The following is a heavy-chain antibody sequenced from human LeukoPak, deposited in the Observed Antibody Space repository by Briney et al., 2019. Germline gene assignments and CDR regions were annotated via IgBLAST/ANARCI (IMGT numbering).Heavy chain of an antibody. CDR1: GFMFSSYW. J-gene: IGHJ4*02. Sequence: GGSLRLSCAASGFMFSSYWMTWVRQAPGKGLEWVANIKQDGSEKYYMSSVRGRFTISRDNAKNSLYLQMNNVRAEDTAVYYCAKINSAGAYDSSGSHSYFDDWGQGTLVTVSS. CDR3: AKINSAGAYDSSGSHSYFDD. D-gene: IGHD3-22*01. V-gene: IGHV3-7*03. CDR2: IKQDGSEK.